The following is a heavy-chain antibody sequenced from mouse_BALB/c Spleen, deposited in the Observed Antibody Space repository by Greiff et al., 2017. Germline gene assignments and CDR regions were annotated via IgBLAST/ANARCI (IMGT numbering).Heavy chain of an antibody. CDR2: IDPFNGGT. Sequence: EVQLQQSGPELMKPGASVKISCKASGYSFTSYYMHWVKQSHGKSLEWIGYIDPFNGGTSYNQKFKGKATLTVDKSSSTAYMHLSSLTSEDSAVYYCARVGDYYAMDYWGQGTSVTVSS. CDR1: GYSFTSYY. CDR3: ARVGDYYAMDY. J-gene: IGHJ4*01. V-gene: IGHV1S135*01.